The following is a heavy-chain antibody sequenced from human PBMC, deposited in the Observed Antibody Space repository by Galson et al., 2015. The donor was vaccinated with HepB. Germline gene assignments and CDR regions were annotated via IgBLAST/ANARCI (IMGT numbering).Heavy chain of an antibody. J-gene: IGHJ4*02. CDR1: GFTFSNAW. CDR3: KALPYMVRGVINDY. CDR2: IKSKTDGGTT. Sequence: SLRLSCAASGFTFSNAWMSWVRQAPGKGLEWVGRIKSKTDGGTTDYAAPVKGRFTISRDDSKNTLYLQMNSLKTEDTAVYYCKALPYMVRGVINDYWGQGTLVTVSS. D-gene: IGHD3-10*01. V-gene: IGHV3-15*01.